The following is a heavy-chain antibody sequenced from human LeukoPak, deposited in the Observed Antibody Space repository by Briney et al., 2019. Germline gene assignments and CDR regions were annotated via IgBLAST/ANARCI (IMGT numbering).Heavy chain of an antibody. J-gene: IGHJ5*02. V-gene: IGHV4-4*07. CDR2: IYTSGST. Sequence: SETLSLTCTVSGVSISSYYWSWIRQPAGKGLEWIARIYTSGSTNYNPSLKSRVTISVDKSKNQFSLKLSSVTAADTAVYYCARDLFCSSTSCVNWFDPWGQGTLVTVSS. CDR1: GVSISSYY. CDR3: ARDLFCSSTSCVNWFDP. D-gene: IGHD2-2*01.